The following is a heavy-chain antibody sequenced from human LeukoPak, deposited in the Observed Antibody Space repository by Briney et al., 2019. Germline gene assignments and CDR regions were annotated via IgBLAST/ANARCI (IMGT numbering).Heavy chain of an antibody. Sequence: SETLSLTCTVSGGSISSYYWSWIRQPPGKGLEWIGYIYYSGSTNYNPSLKSRVTISVDTSKNQFSLKLSSVTAADTAVYYCARWAPVVPPANLRYYYGMDVWGQGTTVTVSS. J-gene: IGHJ6*02. V-gene: IGHV4-59*01. CDR3: ARWAPVVPPANLRYYYGMDV. CDR2: IYYSGST. CDR1: GGSISSYY. D-gene: IGHD2-2*01.